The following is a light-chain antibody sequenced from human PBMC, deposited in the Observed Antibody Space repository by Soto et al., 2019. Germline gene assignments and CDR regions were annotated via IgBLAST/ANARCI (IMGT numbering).Light chain of an antibody. V-gene: IGKV1-5*03. CDR3: QQYNSYSPWT. Sequence: DVQMTQSPSTLFSSVGDTVTITCRSSQSISNWLAWYQQKPGKAPKLLIYKASGLESGVPSRFSGSGSGTKFTLTISSLQPDDFATYYCQQYNSYSPWTFGQGTKVDI. CDR2: KAS. J-gene: IGKJ1*01. CDR1: QSISNW.